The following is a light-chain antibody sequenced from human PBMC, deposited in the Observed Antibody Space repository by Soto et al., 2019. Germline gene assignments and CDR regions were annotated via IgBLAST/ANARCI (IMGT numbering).Light chain of an antibody. CDR1: QDINNY. CDR2: AAS. V-gene: IGKV1-9*01. J-gene: IGKJ3*01. Sequence: DIQLTQSPSFVSASVGDRVTITCRASQDINNYLAWYQQKPGKAPQLLIYAASSLQSGVPSTFSGSGSGTEFTLTISNLQPEDFATYYCHQSNSYPFTFGPGTRVDIK. CDR3: HQSNSYPFT.